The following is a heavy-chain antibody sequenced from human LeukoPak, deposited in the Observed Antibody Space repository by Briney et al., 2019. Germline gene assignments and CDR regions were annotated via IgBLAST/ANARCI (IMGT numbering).Heavy chain of an antibody. V-gene: IGHV1-2*02. CDR3: ARDLGGFGELSGYYYYYGMDV. Sequence: SGGTFNRDTISWVRQAPGQGLEWMGWINPNSGGTNYAQKFQGRVTMTRDTSISTAYMELSRLRSDDTAVYYCARDLGGFGELSGYYYYYGMDVWGQGTTVTVSS. D-gene: IGHD3-10*01. CDR1: GGTFNRDT. CDR2: INPNSGGT. J-gene: IGHJ6*02.